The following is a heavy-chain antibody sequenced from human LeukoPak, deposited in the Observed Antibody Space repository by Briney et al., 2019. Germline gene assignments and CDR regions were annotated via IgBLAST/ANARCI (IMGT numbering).Heavy chain of an antibody. CDR2: IYSGGTT. V-gene: IGHV3-53*04. CDR3: ATHYGSGTYYSYLDY. Sequence: GGSLRLSCAASESTVSTNCMTWVRQAPGKGLEWVSTIYSGGTTYYADSVMGRFTISRHNSRNTLYLQMNSLRAEDTAVYYCATHYGSGTYYSYLDYWGQGTLVTVSS. CDR1: ESTVSTNC. J-gene: IGHJ4*02. D-gene: IGHD3-10*01.